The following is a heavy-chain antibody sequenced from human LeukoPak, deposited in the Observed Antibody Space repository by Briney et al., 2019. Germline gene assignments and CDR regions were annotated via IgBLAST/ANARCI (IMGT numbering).Heavy chain of an antibody. CDR1: GGTFSSYA. CDR3: ARGSGSYYNVGLADP. D-gene: IGHD3-10*01. J-gene: IGHJ5*02. Sequence: ASVKVSCKASGGTFSSYAISWVRQAPGQGLEWMGRIIPILGIANYAQKFQGRVTITADKSTSTAYMELSSLRSEDTAVYYCARGSGSYYNVGLADPWGQGTLVTVSS. V-gene: IGHV1-69*04. CDR2: IIPILGIA.